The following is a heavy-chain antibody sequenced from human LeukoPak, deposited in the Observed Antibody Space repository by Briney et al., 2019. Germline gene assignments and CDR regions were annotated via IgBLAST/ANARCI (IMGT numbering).Heavy chain of an antibody. J-gene: IGHJ4*02. Sequence: PGGSLRLSCAASGFTFSGYWMHWVRQARQKGLVWVSRINSDGSTTSYADSVKGRFTISRDNAKNTLYLQMNSLIAEDTAVYYCARSGGGYFDYWGQGTLVTVSS. D-gene: IGHD3-16*01. CDR3: ARSGGGYFDY. CDR1: GFTFSGYW. CDR2: INSDGSTT. V-gene: IGHV3-74*01.